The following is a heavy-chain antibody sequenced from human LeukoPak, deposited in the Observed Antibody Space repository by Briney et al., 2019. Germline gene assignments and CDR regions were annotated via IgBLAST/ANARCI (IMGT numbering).Heavy chain of an antibody. V-gene: IGHV4-31*03. D-gene: IGHD1-26*01. CDR3: ARVDRTTNALVRGRKEKKAHGYYFDF. J-gene: IGHJ4*02. Sequence: SETLSLTCTVSGTSISSAGYLWSWLRQHPRKRLGWIGYISYGGSTSYNASLKSRPIISKNTSKNQFSLMMTSVTAADTAVYYCARVDRTTNALVRGRKEKKAHGYYFDFWGQGTLVTVSS. CDR2: ISYGGST. CDR1: GTSISSAGYL.